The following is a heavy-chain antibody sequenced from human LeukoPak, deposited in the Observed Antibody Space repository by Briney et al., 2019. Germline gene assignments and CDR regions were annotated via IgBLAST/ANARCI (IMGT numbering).Heavy chain of an antibody. CDR3: AREGSGGCFDY. CDR2: INPSGGST. J-gene: IGHJ4*02. CDR1: GYTFPSYF. Sequence: ASVKVSCKASGYTFPSYFMHWVRQAPGQGLEWMGIINPSGGSTSYAQKFQGRVTMTRDTSTSTVYMELSSLRSEDTAVYYCAREGSGGCFDYWGQGTLVTVSS. V-gene: IGHV1-46*01. D-gene: IGHD1-26*01.